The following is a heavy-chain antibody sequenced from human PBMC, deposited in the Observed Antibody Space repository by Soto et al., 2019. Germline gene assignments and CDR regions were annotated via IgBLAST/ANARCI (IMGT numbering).Heavy chain of an antibody. Sequence: QVQLQESGPGLVKPSQTLSLTCTVSGGSISSGDYYWSWIRQPPGKGLEWIGYIYYSGSTYYNPSLKSRVTISVDTSKTQFSLKLSSVTAADTAVYYCAREEPGAWWLLDYWGQGTLVTVSS. J-gene: IGHJ4*02. V-gene: IGHV4-30-4*01. CDR2: IYYSGST. CDR3: AREEPGAWWLLDY. D-gene: IGHD3-22*01. CDR1: GGSISSGDYY.